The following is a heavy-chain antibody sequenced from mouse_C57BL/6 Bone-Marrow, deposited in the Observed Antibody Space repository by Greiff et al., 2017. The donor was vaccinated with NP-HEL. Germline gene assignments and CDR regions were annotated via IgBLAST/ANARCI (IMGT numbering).Heavy chain of an antibody. V-gene: IGHV5-4*03. J-gene: IGHJ4*01. CDR1: GFTFSSYA. Sequence: EVKLVESGGGLVKPGGSLKLSCAASGFTFSSYAMSWVRQTPEKRLEWVATISDGGSYTYYPDNVKGRFTISIDNAKNNLYLQMSHLKSEDTAMYYCARVWGHLDYWGQGTSVTVSS. CDR3: ARVWGHLDY. D-gene: IGHD4-1*01. CDR2: ISDGGSYT.